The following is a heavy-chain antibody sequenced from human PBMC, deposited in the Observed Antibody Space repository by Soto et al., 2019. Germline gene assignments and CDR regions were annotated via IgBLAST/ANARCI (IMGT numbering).Heavy chain of an antibody. Sequence: QVQLVESGGGVVQPGRSLRLSCAASGFTCSSYGMHWVRQAPGKGLEWVAVIWYDGSNKYYADSVKGRFTISRDNSKNTPTLKMNSLRAEDTAVYYCVKSRGLRYFDWFTYDYGGMDVWGQGTMVTVSS. CDR2: IWYDGSNK. V-gene: IGHV3-33*01. CDR3: VKSRGLRYFDWFTYDYGGMDV. J-gene: IGHJ6*02. CDR1: GFTCSSYG. D-gene: IGHD3-9*01.